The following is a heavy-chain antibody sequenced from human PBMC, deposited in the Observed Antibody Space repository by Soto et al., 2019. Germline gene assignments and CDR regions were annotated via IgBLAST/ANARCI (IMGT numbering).Heavy chain of an antibody. J-gene: IGHJ4*02. CDR3: ARSIGTGDTLQIGDS. V-gene: IGHV3-53*01. CDR2: IYDNGNT. Sequence: EVQLAESGGGLIQPGGSLRLSCAASGFAVSDTYMSWFRQAPGMGLECVSVIYDNGNTYYAESVSGRFTISRDHSKNTLFLKMNTLRPEDTAIYYCARSIGTGDTLQIGDSWGQGTLVTVS. CDR1: GFAVSDTY. D-gene: IGHD2-21*02.